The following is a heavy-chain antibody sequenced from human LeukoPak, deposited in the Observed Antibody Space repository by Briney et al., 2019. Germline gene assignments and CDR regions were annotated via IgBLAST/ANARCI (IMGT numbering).Heavy chain of an antibody. CDR3: ARAMGGAGTVTDY. Sequence: SETLSLTCTVSGGSIKSYYWSWIRQPPGKGPEWIGQIYYSGSTNYNPSLKSRVTISLDTSKNQFSLKLNSVTAADTAVYYCARAMGGAGTVTDYWGQGTLVTVSS. D-gene: IGHD6-13*01. CDR1: GGSIKSYY. J-gene: IGHJ4*02. CDR2: IYYSGST. V-gene: IGHV4-59*01.